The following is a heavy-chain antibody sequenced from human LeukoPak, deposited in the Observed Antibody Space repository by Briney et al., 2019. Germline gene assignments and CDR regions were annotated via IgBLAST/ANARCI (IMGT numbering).Heavy chain of an antibody. CDR2: ITATGDTA. CDR1: GFTFTKCA. D-gene: IGHD5-24*01. J-gene: IGHJ4*02. CDR3: ARDSWTDVEMATILDY. Sequence: PGGSLRLSCVASGFTFTKCAMSWIRQAPGKGLEWVAIITATGDTAYYADSVKGRFTISRDNSRNTVYLQMNSLRAEDTAVYYCARDSWTDVEMATILDYWGQGTLVTVSS. V-gene: IGHV3-23*01.